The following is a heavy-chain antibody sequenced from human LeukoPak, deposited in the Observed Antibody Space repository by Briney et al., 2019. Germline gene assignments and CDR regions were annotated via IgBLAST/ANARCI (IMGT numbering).Heavy chain of an antibody. J-gene: IGHJ4*02. D-gene: IGHD1-26*01. CDR1: GGSISSYY. Sequence: SSETLSLTCTVSGGSISSYYWSWIRQPPGKGLEWIGFIYYSGSTHYKSSLKSRVAISVDTSKNQFSLRLSSVTAADTAVYYCARHSGSSPHYFDYWGQGTLVTVSS. CDR2: IYYSGST. CDR3: ARHSGSSPHYFDY. V-gene: IGHV4-59*08.